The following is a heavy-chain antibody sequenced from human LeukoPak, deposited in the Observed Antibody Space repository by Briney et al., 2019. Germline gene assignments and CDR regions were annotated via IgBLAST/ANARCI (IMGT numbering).Heavy chain of an antibody. CDR3: ARDRVGAGYWYFDL. J-gene: IGHJ2*01. V-gene: IGHV3-23*01. CDR2: ISGSGGST. CDR1: GFTFSSYA. Sequence: PGGSLRLSCAASGFTFSSYAMSWVRQAPGKGLEWVSAISGSGGSTYYADSVKGRFTITRDDSKNTLFLQMTSLRTEDTAVYYCARDRVGAGYWYFDLWGRGILVTVSS. D-gene: IGHD1-26*01.